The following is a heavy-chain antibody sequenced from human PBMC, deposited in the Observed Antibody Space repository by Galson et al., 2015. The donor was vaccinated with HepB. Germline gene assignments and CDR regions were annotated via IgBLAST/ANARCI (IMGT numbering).Heavy chain of an antibody. J-gene: IGHJ3*02. Sequence: SVKVSCKVSGYTLTELSMHWVRQAPGKGLEWMGGFDPEDGETIYAQKFQGRVTMTEDTSTDTAYMELSSLRSEDTAVYYCATAPGRAVITQDDAFDIWGQGTMVTVSS. CDR2: FDPEDGET. CDR3: ATAPGRAVITQDDAFDI. CDR1: GYTLTELS. D-gene: IGHD3-22*01. V-gene: IGHV1-24*01.